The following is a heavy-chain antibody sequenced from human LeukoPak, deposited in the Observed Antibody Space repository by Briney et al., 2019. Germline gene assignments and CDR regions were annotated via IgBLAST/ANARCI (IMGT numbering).Heavy chain of an antibody. CDR2: IRYDGSNK. CDR3: AKDDAWLRFGE. D-gene: IGHD3-10*01. CDR1: GFTFSSYG. J-gene: IGHJ4*02. V-gene: IGHV3-30*02. Sequence: GGSLRLSCAASGFTFSSYGMHWVRQAPDKGLEWVAFIRYDGSNKYYADSVKGRFTISRDNSKNTLYLEVISLTAEDTAVYYCAKDDAWLRFGEWSQGTLVTVSS.